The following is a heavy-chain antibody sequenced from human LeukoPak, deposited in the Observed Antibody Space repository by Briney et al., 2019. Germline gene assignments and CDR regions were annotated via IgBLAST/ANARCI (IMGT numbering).Heavy chain of an antibody. J-gene: IGHJ6*03. V-gene: IGHV1-69*13. CDR3: ARSPYCSGGSCQSQRYYYYYMDV. Sequence: ASVKVSCKASGGTFSSYAISWVRQAPGQGLEWMGGIIPIFGTANYAQKFQGRVTITADESTSTAYTELSSLRSEDTAVYYCARSPYCSGGSCQSQRYYYYYMDVWGKGTTVTVSS. CDR1: GGTFSSYA. D-gene: IGHD2-15*01. CDR2: IIPIFGTA.